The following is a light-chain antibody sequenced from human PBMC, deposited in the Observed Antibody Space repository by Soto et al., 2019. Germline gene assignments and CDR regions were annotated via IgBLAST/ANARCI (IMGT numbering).Light chain of an antibody. CDR3: GSWDSSLFVGV. J-gene: IGLJ2*01. V-gene: IGLV1-51*01. Sequence: QSVLTQPPSVSAAPGRKVTISCSGRNSDIGRNYVSWYQQVPGTAPKLLIYENNRRPAGVPDRFSGSKSGTSATLGITGLQTGDEADYYCGSWDSSLFVGVFGGGTKLTVL. CDR2: ENN. CDR1: NSDIGRNY.